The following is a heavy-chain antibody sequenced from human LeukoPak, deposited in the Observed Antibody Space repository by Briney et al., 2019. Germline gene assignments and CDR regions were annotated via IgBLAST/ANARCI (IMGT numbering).Heavy chain of an antibody. CDR2: INPSGGST. D-gene: IGHD3-22*01. V-gene: IGHV1-46*01. J-gene: IGHJ3*02. CDR3: ARAGIWDYSDSSGYHNAAFDI. Sequence: ASVKVSCKASGYTFTSYYMHWVRQAPGQGLEWMGIINPSGGSTSYAQKFQGRVTMTRDMSTSTVYMELISLRSEDTAVYYCARAGIWDYSDSSGYHNAAFDIWGQGTMVTVSS. CDR1: GYTFTSYY.